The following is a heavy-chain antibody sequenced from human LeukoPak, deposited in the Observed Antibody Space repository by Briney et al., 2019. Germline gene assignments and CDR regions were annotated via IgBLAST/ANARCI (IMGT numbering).Heavy chain of an antibody. CDR2: IYYSGST. CDR3: ARHTGDLRLWWTPQYYFDY. J-gene: IGHJ4*02. CDR1: GGSISSSSYY. Sequence: SETLSLNCTVSGGSISSSSYYWGWIRQTPGKGLEWIGSIYYSGSTYYNPSLKSRVTISVDTSKNQFSLKLSSVTAADTDVYYCARHTGDLRLWWTPQYYFDYWGPGTLVTVSS. D-gene: IGHD2-21*01. V-gene: IGHV4-39*01.